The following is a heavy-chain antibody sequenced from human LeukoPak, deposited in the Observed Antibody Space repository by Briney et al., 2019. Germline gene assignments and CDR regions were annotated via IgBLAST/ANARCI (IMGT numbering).Heavy chain of an antibody. J-gene: IGHJ4*02. V-gene: IGHV3-7*01. CDR1: GFTFSNYW. Sequence: PGGSLRLSCAAPGFTFSNYWMSWVRQAPGKGLEWVANMNQDGSDTYYVDSVKGRFTISRDNAKNSLYLQMNSLRADDTAVYYCVRDLTCCGGDCFWGQGTLVTVSS. D-gene: IGHD2-21*01. CDR3: VRDLTCCGGDCF. CDR2: MNQDGSDT.